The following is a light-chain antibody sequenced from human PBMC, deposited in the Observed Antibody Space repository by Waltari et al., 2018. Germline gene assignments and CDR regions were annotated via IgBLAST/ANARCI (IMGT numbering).Light chain of an antibody. CDR3: GSYADTSTWV. CDR2: DVN. Sequence: QSVLTQPPSASRSPGQSVTISCTGISSDAGGYNSVCWYQRHPGKAPKLMIYDVNKRPSGVPARFSGSQSGNTASLTVSGLQVEDEGDYYCGSYADTSTWVFGGGTSLTVL. J-gene: IGLJ3*02. V-gene: IGLV2-8*01. CDR1: SSDAGGYNS.